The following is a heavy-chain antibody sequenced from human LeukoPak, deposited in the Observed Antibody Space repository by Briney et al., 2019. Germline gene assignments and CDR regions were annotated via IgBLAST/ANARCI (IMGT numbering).Heavy chain of an antibody. J-gene: IGHJ5*02. CDR1: GGSFSGYY. CDR3: ARAVRGVDINWFDP. D-gene: IGHD3-10*01. Sequence: SETLSLTCAVYGGSFSGYYWSWIRQPPGKGLEWIGEINHSGSTNYNPSLKSRVTISVDTSKNQFSLKLSSVTAADTAVYYCARAVRGVDINWFDPWGQGTLVTVSS. V-gene: IGHV4-34*01. CDR2: INHSGST.